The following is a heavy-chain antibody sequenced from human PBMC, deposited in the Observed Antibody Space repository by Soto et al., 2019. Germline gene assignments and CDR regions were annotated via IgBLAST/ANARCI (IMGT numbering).Heavy chain of an antibody. V-gene: IGHV4-31*03. Sequence: SETLSLTCTVSGGSISSGGYYWSWIRQHPGKGLEWIGYIYYSGSTYYNPSLKSRVTISVDTSKNQFSLKLSSVTAADTAVYYCASMITFGGVIAEDYWGQGTLVTVSS. CDR2: IYYSGST. D-gene: IGHD3-16*02. CDR3: ASMITFGGVIAEDY. J-gene: IGHJ4*02. CDR1: GGSISSGGYY.